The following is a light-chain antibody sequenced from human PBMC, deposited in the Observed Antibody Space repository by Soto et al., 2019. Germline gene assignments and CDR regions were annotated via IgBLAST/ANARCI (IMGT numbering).Light chain of an antibody. CDR3: QQYGAPPLT. J-gene: IGKJ3*01. Sequence: EIVVTQSPATLSVSPGERATLSCRASQSVNTNFAWYQQKPGQAPRLLIYGASTRATGIPARFSGSGSGTEFTLTISSLQSEDFAVYYCQQYGAPPLTFGPGTKVD. CDR1: QSVNTN. CDR2: GAS. V-gene: IGKV3-15*01.